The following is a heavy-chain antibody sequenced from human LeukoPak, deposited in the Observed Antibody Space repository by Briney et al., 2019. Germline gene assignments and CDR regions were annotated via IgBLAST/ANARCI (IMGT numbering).Heavy chain of an antibody. Sequence: PGGSLRLSCAASGFTFSSYAMSWVRQAPGKGLEWVSAISGSGGSTYYADSVKGGFTISRDNSKNTLYLQMNSLRAEDTAVYYCARDRSSGWYLYFDYWGQGTLVTVSS. D-gene: IGHD6-19*01. V-gene: IGHV3-23*01. CDR2: ISGSGGST. CDR3: ARDRSSGWYLYFDY. J-gene: IGHJ4*02. CDR1: GFTFSSYA.